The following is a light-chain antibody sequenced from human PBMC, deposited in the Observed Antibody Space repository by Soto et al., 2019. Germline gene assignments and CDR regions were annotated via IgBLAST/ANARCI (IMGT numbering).Light chain of an antibody. CDR1: QSVSSSH. V-gene: IGKV3-20*01. J-gene: IGKJ1*01. CDR3: QLYGSSPRT. Sequence: EIVLTQSPGTLSLSPGERATLSCRASQSVSSSHLAWYQQKPGQAPRLLISGASSRATGIPDRFTGSGSGTDFTLTISRLEPEDFAVYYCQLYGSSPRTYGQGTKVEIK. CDR2: GAS.